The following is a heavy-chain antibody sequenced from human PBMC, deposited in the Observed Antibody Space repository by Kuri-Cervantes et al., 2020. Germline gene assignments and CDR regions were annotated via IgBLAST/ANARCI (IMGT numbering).Heavy chain of an antibody. CDR2: ISSSGSTI. Sequence: GGSLRLSCAASGFTFSDYYMSWIRQAPGKGLEWVSYISSSGSTIYYADSVKGRFTISRDNAKNSLYLQMNSLRAEDTALYYCAKVGTMVRGVMSYFDDWGQGTLVTVSS. CDR3: AKVGTMVRGVMSYFDD. V-gene: IGHV3-11*01. CDR1: GFTFSDYY. D-gene: IGHD3-10*01. J-gene: IGHJ4*02.